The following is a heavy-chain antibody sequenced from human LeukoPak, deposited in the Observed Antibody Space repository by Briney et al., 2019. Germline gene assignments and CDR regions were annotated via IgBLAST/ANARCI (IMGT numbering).Heavy chain of an antibody. J-gene: IGHJ5*02. CDR3: ARDRGYCSGGRCYRWFDP. CDR1: GDSISNYY. D-gene: IGHD2-15*01. V-gene: IGHV4-4*07. CDR2: IHFRGTT. Sequence: SETLSLTCIVSGDSISNYYWIWIRQPAGKGLEWIGRIHFRGTTNYNPSLKGRLTMTVDMSKNQFSLKLTSVPAADTAVYYCARDRGYCSGGRCYRWFDPWGQGTLVTVSS.